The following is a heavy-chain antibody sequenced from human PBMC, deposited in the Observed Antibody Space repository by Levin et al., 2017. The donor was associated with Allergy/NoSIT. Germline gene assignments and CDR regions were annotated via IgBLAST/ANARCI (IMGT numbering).Heavy chain of an antibody. Sequence: KASETLSLTCTVSGGSISSGGYYWNWIRQHPGTGLEWIGHIYYSGSTYYNPSLKSRVTISLDTSKNQFSLKLRSVTAADTAVYYCARGDPSLDYWGQGTLVTVSS. V-gene: IGHV4-31*03. D-gene: IGHD3-16*01. J-gene: IGHJ4*02. CDR3: ARGDPSLDY. CDR2: IYYSGST. CDR1: GGSISSGGYY.